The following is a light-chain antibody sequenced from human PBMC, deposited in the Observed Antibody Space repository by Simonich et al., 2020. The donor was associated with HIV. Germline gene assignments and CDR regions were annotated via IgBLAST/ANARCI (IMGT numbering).Light chain of an antibody. V-gene: IGKV1-12*01. CDR1: QDISTW. CDR3: QQDFRTPLA. CDR2: AAS. Sequence: DILMTQSPSSVSASLGDIVTITCRASQDISTWLAWYQQTPGKAPKLLIYAASTLQSGVPSRFSGRGSETDFTLTISSLQAEDVAVYYCQQDFRTPLAFGQGTKLEIK. J-gene: IGKJ2*01.